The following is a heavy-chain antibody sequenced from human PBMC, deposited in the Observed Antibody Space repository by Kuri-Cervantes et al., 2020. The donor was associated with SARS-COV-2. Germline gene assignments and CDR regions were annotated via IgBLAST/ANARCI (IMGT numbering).Heavy chain of an antibody. D-gene: IGHD7-27*01. CDR1: GYTFTGYY. CDR3: ARVTSTGDVDY. CDR2: INPNSGGT. J-gene: IGHJ4*02. V-gene: IGHV1-2*04. Sequence: ASVKVSCKASGYTFTGYYMHWVRQAPGQGLEWMGWINPNSGGTNYAQKFQGWVTMTRDTSISTVYMELSSLKSEDTAVYYCARVTSTGDVDYWGQGTLVTVSS.